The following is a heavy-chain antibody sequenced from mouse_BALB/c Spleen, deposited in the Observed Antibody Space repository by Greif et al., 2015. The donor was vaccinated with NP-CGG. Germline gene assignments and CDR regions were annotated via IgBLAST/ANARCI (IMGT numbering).Heavy chain of an antibody. D-gene: IGHD1-1*01. Sequence: QVQLKQSGAELVRPGTSVKMSCKAAGYTFTNYWIGWVKQRPGHGLEWIGDIYPGGGYTNYNEKFKGKATLTADTSSSTASLHLISLPSQGSAFYYCARSLDYYVRGPPLFAYWGQGTLVPVSA. J-gene: IGHJ3*01. CDR2: IYPGGGYT. CDR3: ARSLDYYVRGPPLFAY. CDR1: GYTFTNYW. V-gene: IGHV1-63*02.